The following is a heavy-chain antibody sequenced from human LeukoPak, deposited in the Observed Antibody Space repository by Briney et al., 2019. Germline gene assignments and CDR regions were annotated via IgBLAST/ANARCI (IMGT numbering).Heavy chain of an antibody. CDR3: ARDRSPRRNYAIYMDV. CDR1: GYIFTNYG. Sequence: ASVKVSCKASGYIFTNYGINWVRQAPGQGLEWMGWISAYNGHTKYVQKLQGRVTMTTDTSTSTVYMDLRSLRSDDTAVYYCARDRSPRRNYAIYMDVWGKGTTVTVS. D-gene: IGHD1-7*01. V-gene: IGHV1-18*01. CDR2: ISAYNGHT. J-gene: IGHJ6*03.